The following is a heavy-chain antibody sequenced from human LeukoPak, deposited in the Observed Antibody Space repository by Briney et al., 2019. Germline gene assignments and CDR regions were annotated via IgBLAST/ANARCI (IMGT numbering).Heavy chain of an antibody. Sequence: GESLKISCKGSGYSFSSQWIGWVRQMPGKGLEWMGVIYPADSDTRYSPSFQGQVTISADKSINTAYLRWRSLKASDTAMYYCATSPYCSGGSCYLSAYWGQGTLVTVSS. CDR3: ATSPYCSGGSCYLSAY. CDR1: GYSFSSQW. V-gene: IGHV5-51*01. D-gene: IGHD2-15*01. J-gene: IGHJ4*02. CDR2: IYPADSDT.